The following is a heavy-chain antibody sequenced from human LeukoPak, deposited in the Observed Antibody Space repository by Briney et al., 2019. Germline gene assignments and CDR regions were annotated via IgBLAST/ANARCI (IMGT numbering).Heavy chain of an antibody. D-gene: IGHD1-26*01. Sequence: GGSLRLSCAASGFTFSSYAMNWVRQAPGKGLEWVSYISSSGSTIYYADSVKGRFISSRDNTKNSLYPQMNSLRAEDTAIYYCARDLRIVSGSYLDYWGQGTLVTVSS. V-gene: IGHV3-48*03. CDR1: GFTFSSYA. J-gene: IGHJ4*02. CDR3: ARDLRIVSGSYLDY. CDR2: ISSSGSTI.